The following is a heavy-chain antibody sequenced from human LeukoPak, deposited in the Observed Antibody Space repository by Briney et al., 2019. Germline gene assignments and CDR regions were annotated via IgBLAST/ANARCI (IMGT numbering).Heavy chain of an antibody. CDR3: TRGSSGRRDY. V-gene: IGHV1-8*02. CDR2: MNPNSGNT. CDR1: GYTFTTCD. J-gene: IGHJ4*02. D-gene: IGHD6-19*01. Sequence: ASGKVSCKASGYTFTTCDINRVRQAPAPGLEWLGWMNPNSGNTGYAQSFQGRVTMTRDTSISTAYMELSNLRSEDTAIYYCTRGSSGRRDYWGQGTLVTVSS.